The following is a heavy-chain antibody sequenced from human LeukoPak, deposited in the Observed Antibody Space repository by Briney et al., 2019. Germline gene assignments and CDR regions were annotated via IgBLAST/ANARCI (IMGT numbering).Heavy chain of an antibody. V-gene: IGHV4-4*02. Sequence: SGTLSLTCAVSGGSISSSNWWSWVRQPPGKGLEWIAEIYHSGSTNYNPSLKSRVTISVDKSKNQFSLKLSSVTAADTAVYYCARAVYDILTGYPYGAFDIWGQGTMVTVSS. CDR3: ARAVYDILTGYPYGAFDI. J-gene: IGHJ3*02. D-gene: IGHD3-9*01. CDR1: GGSISSSNW. CDR2: IYHSGST.